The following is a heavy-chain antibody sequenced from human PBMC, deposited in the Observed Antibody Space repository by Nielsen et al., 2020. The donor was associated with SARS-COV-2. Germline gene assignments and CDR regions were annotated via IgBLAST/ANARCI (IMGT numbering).Heavy chain of an antibody. V-gene: IGHV3-30*03. CDR3: ARDPSFHYGSGSSSKLGAFDI. CDR2: ISYDGSNK. CDR1: GFIFRSYG. J-gene: IGHJ3*02. D-gene: IGHD3-10*01. Sequence: GESLKISCAASGFIFRSYGMHWVRQAPGKGLEWAAVISYDGSNKYYADSVKGRFTITRDISKNTLYLQVNSLRAEDTAVYYCARDPSFHYGSGSSSKLGAFDIWGQGTMVTVSS.